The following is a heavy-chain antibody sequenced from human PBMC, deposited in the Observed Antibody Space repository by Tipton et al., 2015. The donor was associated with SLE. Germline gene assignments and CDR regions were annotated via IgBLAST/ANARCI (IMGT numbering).Heavy chain of an antibody. CDR3: AKDLSSSSWYQGGY. CDR2: IRYDGSNK. CDR1: GFTFSSYG. Sequence: GSLRLSCAASGFTFSSYGMHWVRQAPGKGLEWVAFIRYDGSNKYYADSVKGRFTISRDNSKNTLYLQMNSLRAEDTAVYYCAKDLSSSSWYQGGYWGQGTLVTVSS. J-gene: IGHJ4*02. D-gene: IGHD6-13*01. V-gene: IGHV3-30*02.